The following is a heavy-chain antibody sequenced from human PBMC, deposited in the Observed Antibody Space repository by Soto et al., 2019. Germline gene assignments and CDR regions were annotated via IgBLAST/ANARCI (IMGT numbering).Heavy chain of an antibody. J-gene: IGHJ4*02. V-gene: IGHV4-59*08. D-gene: IGHD1-26*01. CDR3: ARRYGSAIDY. Sequence: LCGGTISSWYGSWVRQPPGKGLEWIGYIYYSGSTNCNPSLKSRVTISVDTSKNQFSLKLSSVTAADTAVYYCARRYGSAIDYWGQGTLVTVSS. CDR1: GGTISSWY. CDR2: IYYSGST.